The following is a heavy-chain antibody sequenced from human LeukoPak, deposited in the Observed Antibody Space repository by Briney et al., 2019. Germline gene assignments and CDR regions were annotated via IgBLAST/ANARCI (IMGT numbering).Heavy chain of an antibody. CDR3: AKGPDDYYDSSGYYYSYDAFDI. V-gene: IGHV3-23*01. CDR1: GFTFSSYA. CDR2: ISGSGGST. J-gene: IGHJ3*02. D-gene: IGHD3-22*01. Sequence: GGSLRLSCAASGFTFSSYAMSWVRQAPGKGLEWVSAISGSGGSTYYADSVKGRFTISRDSSKNTLYLQMNSLRAEDTAVYYCAKGPDDYYDSSGYYYSYDAFDIWGQGTMVTVSS.